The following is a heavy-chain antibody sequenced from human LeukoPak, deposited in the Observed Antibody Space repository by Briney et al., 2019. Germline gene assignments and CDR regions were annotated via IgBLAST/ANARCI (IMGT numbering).Heavy chain of an antibody. CDR3: ARGITGITAAGSE. J-gene: IGHJ4*02. Sequence: PSETLSLTCAVYGGSFSGYYWSWIRQPPGKGLEWIGEINHSGSTNYNPSFKSRITISVDTSKNHFSLKLSSVTAADTAVYYCARGITGITAAGSEWGQGTLVTVSS. D-gene: IGHD6-13*01. CDR1: GGSFSGYY. V-gene: IGHV4-34*01. CDR2: INHSGST.